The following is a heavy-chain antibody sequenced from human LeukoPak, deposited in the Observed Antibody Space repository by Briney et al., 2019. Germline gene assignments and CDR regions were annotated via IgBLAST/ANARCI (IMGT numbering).Heavy chain of an antibody. D-gene: IGHD5-12*01. CDR2: INPNSGGT. V-gene: IGHV1-2*02. CDR1: GYTFTGFY. Sequence: ASVKVSCKASGYTFTGFYMHCMRQAPGQGLEWMGWINPNSGGTNYAQSFQGRVTMTSGTSIDTAYMELSSLRSGDTAVYYCARDRRGLSNILWGQGTLVTVSS. J-gene: IGHJ4*02. CDR3: ARDRRGLSNIL.